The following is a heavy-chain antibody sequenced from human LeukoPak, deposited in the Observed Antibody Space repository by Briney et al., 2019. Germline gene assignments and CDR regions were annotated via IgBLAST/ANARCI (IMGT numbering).Heavy chain of an antibody. CDR3: AGVRIAAAGTASNSFDP. CDR2: IYHSGST. V-gene: IGHV4-38-2*01. CDR1: GYSISSGYY. D-gene: IGHD6-13*01. J-gene: IGHJ5*02. Sequence: SETLSLTCAVSGYSISSGYYWGWIRQPPGKGLEWSGSIYHSGSTYYNPSLQSRVTISVDTSKNQFSLKLSSVTAADTAVYYCAGVRIAAAGTASNSFDPWGQGSLLTVSS.